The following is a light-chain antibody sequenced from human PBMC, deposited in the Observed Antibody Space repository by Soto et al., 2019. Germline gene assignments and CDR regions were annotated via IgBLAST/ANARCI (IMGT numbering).Light chain of an antibody. CDR2: EVS. V-gene: IGLV2-8*01. Sequence: QSALTQPPSASGSPGQSVNISCTGTSSDAGGYNYVSWYQQHPGKAPKFMIYEVSKRPSGVPDRFSGSKSGNTGSLTVSGLQAEDEADYYCSSYAGSNFVVFGGGTKLTVL. CDR1: SSDAGGYNY. CDR3: SSYAGSNFVV. J-gene: IGLJ2*01.